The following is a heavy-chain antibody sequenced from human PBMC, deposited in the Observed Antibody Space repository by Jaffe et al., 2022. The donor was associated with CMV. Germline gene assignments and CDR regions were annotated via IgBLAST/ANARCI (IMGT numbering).Heavy chain of an antibody. CDR3: ARGGRWLQFSVPLDS. V-gene: IGHV1-18*01. J-gene: IGHJ4*02. Sequence: QVQLEQSGAEVKKPGASVKVSCKASGYPFTSYGINWVRQAPGQGLEWMGWISADNGNTNFAQKLQGRVSLTTDTSTNRVYMELRSLRSDDTAVYYCARGGRWLQFSVPLDSWGQGTLVTVSS. CDR1: GYPFTSYG. D-gene: IGHD5-18*01. CDR2: ISADNGNT.